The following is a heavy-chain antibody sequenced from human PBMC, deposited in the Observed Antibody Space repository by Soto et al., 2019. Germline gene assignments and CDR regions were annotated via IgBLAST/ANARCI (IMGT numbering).Heavy chain of an antibody. CDR3: ARVLGDGEEYYYMDV. D-gene: IGHD3-10*01. J-gene: IGHJ6*03. Sequence: PSETLSLTCTVSGGSISSYYWSWIRQPPGKGLEWIGYIYYSGSTNYNPSLKSRVTISVDTSKNQFSLKLSSVTAADTAVYYCARVLGDGEEYYYMDVWGKGTTVTVSS. CDR1: GGSISSYY. V-gene: IGHV4-59*01. CDR2: IYYSGST.